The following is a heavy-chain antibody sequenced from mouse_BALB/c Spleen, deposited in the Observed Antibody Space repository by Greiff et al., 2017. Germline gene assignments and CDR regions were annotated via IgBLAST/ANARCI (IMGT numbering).Heavy chain of an antibody. D-gene: IGHD2-14*01. CDR2: ISSGGSYT. V-gene: IGHV5-9-4*01. CDR1: GFTFSSYA. J-gene: IGHJ3*01. Sequence: EVMLVESGGGLVKPGGSLKLSCAASGFTFSSYAMSWVRQSPEKRLEWVAEISSGGSYTYYPDTVTGRFTISRDNAKNTLYLEMSSLRSEDTAMYYCARDYRYGWDWGQGTLVTVSA. CDR3: ARDYRYGWD.